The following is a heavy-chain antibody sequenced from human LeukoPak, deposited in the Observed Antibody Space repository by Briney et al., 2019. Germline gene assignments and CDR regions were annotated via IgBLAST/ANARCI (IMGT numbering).Heavy chain of an antibody. CDR2: INPNSGDT. CDR1: GGTFSSYA. J-gene: IGHJ4*02. D-gene: IGHD6-6*01. CDR3: ARDYSSSSGYFDY. Sequence: GASVKVSCKASGGTFSSYAISWVRQAPGQGLEWMGWINPNSGDTNYAEKFQGRVTMTRDTSISTAYMDLRRLRSDDTAVYYCARDYSSSSGYFDYWGQGTLVTVSS. V-gene: IGHV1-2*02.